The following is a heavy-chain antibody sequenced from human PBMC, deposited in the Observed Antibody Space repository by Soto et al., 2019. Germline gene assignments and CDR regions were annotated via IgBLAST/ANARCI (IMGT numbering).Heavy chain of an antibody. CDR2: FSGSGGST. CDR1: GFTFSSYA. V-gene: IGHV3-23*01. J-gene: IGHJ4*02. D-gene: IGHD3-16*01. CDR3: ANGGMITGGGVDY. Sequence: GGSLRLSCAASGFTFSSYAMSWVRQAPGKGLEWVSAFSGSGGSTYYAGSVKGRFTISRDKFKNTLYLQRNSLRAEDKAVYDCANGGMITGGGVDYWGQGTLVTVSS.